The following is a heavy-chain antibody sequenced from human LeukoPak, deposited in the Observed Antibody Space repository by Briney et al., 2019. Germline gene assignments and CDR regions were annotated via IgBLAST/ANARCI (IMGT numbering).Heavy chain of an antibody. V-gene: IGHV1-18*01. D-gene: IGHD1-1*01. CDR1: GYTFTSYG. J-gene: IGHJ5*02. Sequence: ASVKVSCKACGYTFTSYGISWVRQAPGQGLEWMGWISAYNGNTNYAQKLQGRVTMTTDTSTSTAYMELRSLRSDDTAVYYCASEERRNWFDPWGQGTLVTVSS. CDR2: ISAYNGNT. CDR3: ASEERRNWFDP.